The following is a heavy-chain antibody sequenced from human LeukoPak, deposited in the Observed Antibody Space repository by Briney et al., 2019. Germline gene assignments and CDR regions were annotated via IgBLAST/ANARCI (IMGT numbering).Heavy chain of an antibody. CDR2: IYHSGST. D-gene: IGHD1-1*01. Sequence: LRLSCAASGFTVSSNYMSWIRQPPGKGLEWIGYIYHSGSTYYNPSLKSRVTISVDRSKNQFSLKLSSVTAADTAVYYCARDATLQPFDYWGQGTLVTVSS. V-gene: IGHV4-30-2*01. CDR1: GFTVSSNY. CDR3: ARDATLQPFDY. J-gene: IGHJ4*02.